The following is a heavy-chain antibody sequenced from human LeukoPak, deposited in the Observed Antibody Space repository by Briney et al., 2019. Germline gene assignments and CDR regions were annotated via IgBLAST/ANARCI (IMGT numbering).Heavy chain of an antibody. D-gene: IGHD6-13*01. Sequence: PGGSLRLSCAASGFTFNSYTMSWVRQAPGKGLEWVSAISGSGGSTYYADSVKDRFTISRDTSKNTLYLQMNSLRAEDTAVYYCAKGQPGYFDYWGQGTLVTVSS. V-gene: IGHV3-23*01. J-gene: IGHJ4*02. CDR1: GFTFNSYT. CDR2: ISGSGGST. CDR3: AKGQPGYFDY.